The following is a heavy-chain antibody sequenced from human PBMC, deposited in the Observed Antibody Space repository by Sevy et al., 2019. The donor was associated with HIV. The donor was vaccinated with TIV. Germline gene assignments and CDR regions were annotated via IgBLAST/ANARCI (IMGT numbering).Heavy chain of an antibody. J-gene: IGHJ4*02. D-gene: IGHD4-17*01. CDR2: IKQDGSEK. CDR1: GFTFSTHW. Sequence: GGSLRLSCAASGFTFSTHWMTWVRQAPGRGLEWVANIKQDGSEKYYVDFVTGRFTISRDNSKNSLYLQMNSLRAEDTAMYYCARNAYGGYVDYWGQGTLVTVSS. V-gene: IGHV3-7*01. CDR3: ARNAYGGYVDY.